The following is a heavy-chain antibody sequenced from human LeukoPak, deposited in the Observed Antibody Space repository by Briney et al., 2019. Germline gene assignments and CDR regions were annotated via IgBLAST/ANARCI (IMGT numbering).Heavy chain of an antibody. V-gene: IGHV3-23*01. CDR2: ISDSGGST. J-gene: IGHJ4*02. D-gene: IGHD3-10*01. CDR1: GFTFSSYT. CDR3: AKDSSMVRGDYDYFDY. Sequence: GGSLRLSCAASGFTFSSYTINWVRQAPGKGLEWVSGISDSGGSTYYADSVKGRFTISRDNSKNTLYLQMNSLRAEDTAVYYCAKDSSMVRGDYDYFDYWGQGTLVTVSS.